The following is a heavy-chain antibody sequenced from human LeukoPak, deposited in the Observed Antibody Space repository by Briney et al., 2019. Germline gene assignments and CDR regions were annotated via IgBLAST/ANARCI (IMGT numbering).Heavy chain of an antibody. V-gene: IGHV3-21*01. Sequence: GGSLRLSCAASGFTFSSYSMNWVRQAPGKGLEWVSSISSSNSYIYYADSVKGRFTISRDNSKNTLYLQMNSLRAEDTAVYYCAREKYYYDSSGYSSDYWGQGTLVTVSS. CDR1: GFTFSSYS. CDR2: ISSSNSYI. D-gene: IGHD3-22*01. J-gene: IGHJ4*02. CDR3: AREKYYYDSSGYSSDY.